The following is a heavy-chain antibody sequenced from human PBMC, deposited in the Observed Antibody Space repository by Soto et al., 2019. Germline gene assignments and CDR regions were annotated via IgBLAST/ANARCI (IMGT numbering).Heavy chain of an antibody. Sequence: SETLSLTCAVYGGSFSGYYWSWIRQPPGKGLEWIGEINHSGSTNYNPSLKSRVTISVDTSKNQFSLKLSSVTAADTAVYYCARQGYSNRTPNNWFDPWGQGTPVTVSS. V-gene: IGHV4-34*01. D-gene: IGHD4-4*01. J-gene: IGHJ5*02. CDR1: GGSFSGYY. CDR2: INHSGST. CDR3: ARQGYSNRTPNNWFDP.